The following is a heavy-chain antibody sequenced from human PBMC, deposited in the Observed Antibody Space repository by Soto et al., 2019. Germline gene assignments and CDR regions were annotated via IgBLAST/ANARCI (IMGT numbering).Heavy chain of an antibody. CDR2: IYHSGST. CDR1: GYSISSGYY. CDR3: ARSPHMAGDYYFDY. J-gene: IGHJ4*02. D-gene: IGHD4-17*01. V-gene: IGHV4-38-2*02. Sequence: SETLSLTCTVSGYSISSGYYWGWIRQPPGKGLEWIGSIYHSGSTYYNPSLKSRVTISVDTSKNQFSLKLSSVTAADTAVYYCARSPHMAGDYYFDYWGQGTLVTVSS.